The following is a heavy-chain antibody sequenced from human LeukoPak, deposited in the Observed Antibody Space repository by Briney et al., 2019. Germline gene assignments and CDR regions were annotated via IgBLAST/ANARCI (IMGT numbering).Heavy chain of an antibody. D-gene: IGHD3-10*01. CDR1: GYTFTSYY. CDR3: ARTGRTTRSYGSGSFWGYHYYYMDV. Sequence: GASVKVSCKASGYTFTSYYMHWVRQAPGQGLEWMGIINPSGGSTNYAQRFQGRVTMTRNTSISTAYMELTSLRSEDTAVYYCARTGRTTRSYGSGSFWGYHYYYMDVWGKGTTVTIAS. J-gene: IGHJ6*03. CDR2: INPSGGST. V-gene: IGHV1-46*01.